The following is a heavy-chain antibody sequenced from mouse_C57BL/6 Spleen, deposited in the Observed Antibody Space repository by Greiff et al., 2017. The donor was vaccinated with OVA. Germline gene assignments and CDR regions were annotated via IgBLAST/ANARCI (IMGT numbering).Heavy chain of an antibody. V-gene: IGHV1-4*01. D-gene: IGHD1-2*01. Sequence: QVQLQQSGAELARPGASVKMSCKASGYTFTSYTMHWVQQRPGQGLEWIGYINPSSGYTKYNQKFKDKATLTADKASSTAYMQLSSLTSEDSAVYYCARGNTAYYAYWGQGTPLTVSA. J-gene: IGHJ2*01. CDR2: INPSSGYT. CDR1: GYTFTSYT. CDR3: ARGNTAYYAY.